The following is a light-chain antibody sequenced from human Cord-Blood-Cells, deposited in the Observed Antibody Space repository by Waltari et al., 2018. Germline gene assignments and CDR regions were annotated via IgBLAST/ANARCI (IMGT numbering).Light chain of an antibody. V-gene: IGKV4-1*01. Sequence: IVMTQSPDSLAVSLGERATINCKSSQSVLYSSNNKNYLSWYQQKPGQPPKLLIYWASTREAGVPDLFSGSGSGTDFTLTISSLQAEDVAVYYCQQYYSTITFGQGTRLEIK. CDR1: QSVLYSSNNKNY. CDR3: QQYYSTIT. J-gene: IGKJ5*01. CDR2: WAS.